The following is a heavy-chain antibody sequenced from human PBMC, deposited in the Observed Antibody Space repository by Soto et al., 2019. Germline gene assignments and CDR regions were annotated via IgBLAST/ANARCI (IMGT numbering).Heavy chain of an antibody. J-gene: IGHJ4*02. CDR2: INPISGGT. CDR3: ARGPTVSRFDY. D-gene: IGHD4-17*01. V-gene: IGHV1-2*02. Sequence: QVQLVQSGAEVKKPGASVKVSCKDSGYTFTDYYMHWVRQAPGQGLEWMGWINPISGGTNYAQNFQGRVTMARDTSINTAYMELSSLGSDDTAVYYCARGPTVSRFDYWGQGTLVTVSS. CDR1: GYTFTDYY.